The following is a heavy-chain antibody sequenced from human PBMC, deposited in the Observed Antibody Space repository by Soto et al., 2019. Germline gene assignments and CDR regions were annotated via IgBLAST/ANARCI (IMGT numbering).Heavy chain of an antibody. CDR3: ARRKGDYYDSSGYHYYFDY. CDR2: INPRGGST. V-gene: IGHV1-46*01. J-gene: IGHJ4*02. D-gene: IGHD3-22*01. CDR1: GYTFTSYY. Sequence: QVQVVQSGAEVKKPGASVRVSCKASGYTFTSYYMHWVRQAPGQGLEWMGIINPRGGSTGYAQKFQGRVTMTRDTSTSTVYMELSSLRSEDTAVYYCARRKGDYYDSSGYHYYFDYWGQGTLVTVSS.